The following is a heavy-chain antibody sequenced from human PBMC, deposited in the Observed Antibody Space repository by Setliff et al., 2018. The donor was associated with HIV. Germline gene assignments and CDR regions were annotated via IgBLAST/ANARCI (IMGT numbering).Heavy chain of an antibody. CDR3: ASGYQYDSSGYYYVTPIDY. CDR1: GGSISSSSYY. D-gene: IGHD3-22*01. J-gene: IGHJ4*02. Sequence: ETLSLTCTVSGGSISSSSYYWGCIRQPPGKGLEWIGSIYYTGSANYNPSLKSRVTMSVDTSKNQFSLKLSSVTAADTAVYYCASGYQYDSSGYYYVTPIDYWGQGTLVTVS. CDR2: IYYTGSA. V-gene: IGHV4-39*01.